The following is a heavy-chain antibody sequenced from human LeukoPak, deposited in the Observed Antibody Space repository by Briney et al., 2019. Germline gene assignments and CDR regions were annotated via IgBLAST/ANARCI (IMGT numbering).Heavy chain of an antibody. CDR3: ARRALDYDDVAYFYARCSDV. CDR1: GMSLTDYY. J-gene: IGHJ6*02. D-gene: IGHD4-17*01. V-gene: IGHV4-34*01. CDR2: INHSGTT. Sequence: SETLSLTCGVSGMSLTDYYWTWIRHSPGKRLEWIGEINHSGTTNYNPSLKSRVTMSVDTSKVQFSLDLTSVTAADTGIYYCARRALDYDDVAYFYARCSDVWGQGIKVTVS.